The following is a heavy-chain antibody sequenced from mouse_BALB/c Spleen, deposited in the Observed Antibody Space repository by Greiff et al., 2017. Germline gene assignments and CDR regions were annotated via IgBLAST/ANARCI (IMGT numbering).Heavy chain of an antibody. CDR1: GFTFSDYG. J-gene: IGHJ2*01. Sequence: EVQVVESGGGLVQPGGSRKLSCAASGFTFSDYGMAWVRQAPGKGPEWVAFISNLAYSIYYADTVTGRFTISRENAKNTLYLEMSSLRSEDTAMYYCARVGRYDGRYFDYWGQGTTLTVSS. CDR2: ISNLAYSI. V-gene: IGHV5-15*02. D-gene: IGHD2-14*01. CDR3: ARVGRYDGRYFDY.